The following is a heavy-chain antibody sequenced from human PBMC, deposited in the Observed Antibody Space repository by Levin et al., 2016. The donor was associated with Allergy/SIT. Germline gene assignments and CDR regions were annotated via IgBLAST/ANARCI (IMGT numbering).Heavy chain of an antibody. CDR3: ARQGDTGRAFDI. CDR2: IYHTGGT. CDR1: GGSIRSYNYC. D-gene: IGHD2-21*02. Sequence: GSLRLSCTVSGGSIRSYNYCWGWIRQPPGKGLEWIGSIYHTGGTYYNPSLGSRVTISVDSSRSQFSLRLSSVTAADTAVYYCARQGDTGRAFDIWGQGTMVTVSS. J-gene: IGHJ3*02. V-gene: IGHV4-39*01.